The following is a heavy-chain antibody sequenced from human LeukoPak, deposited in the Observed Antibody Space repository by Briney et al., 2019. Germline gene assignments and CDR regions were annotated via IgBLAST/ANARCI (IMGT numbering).Heavy chain of an antibody. V-gene: IGHV1-18*01. CDR3: ARESGAYCGGDCYFDY. D-gene: IGHD2-21*02. J-gene: IGHJ4*02. CDR2: ISAYNGNT. Sequence: ASVKVSCTASGYTFTSNGINWVRQAPEQGLEWMGWISAYNGNTNYAQKFQGRVTMTTDTSTSTAYMELRSLRSDDTAVYYCARESGAYCGGDCYFDYWGQGTLVTVSS. CDR1: GYTFTSNG.